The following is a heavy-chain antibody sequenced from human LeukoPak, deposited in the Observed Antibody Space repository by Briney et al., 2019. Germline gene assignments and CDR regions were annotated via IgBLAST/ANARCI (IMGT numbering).Heavy chain of an antibody. CDR3: AKHWSYCSTASCFFNYYYYYMDV. CDR1: GFTFNSYS. V-gene: IGHV3-23*01. J-gene: IGHJ6*03. Sequence: GGSLRLSCGASGFTFNSYSMNWVRQSPRKGLEWVSGVSGADGTTYYADSVKGRFTISRDNSKSTLYLQMNNLRAEDTAVFYCAKHWSYCSTASCFFNYYYYYMDVWGKGTTVTVSS. D-gene: IGHD2-2*01. CDR2: VSGADGTT.